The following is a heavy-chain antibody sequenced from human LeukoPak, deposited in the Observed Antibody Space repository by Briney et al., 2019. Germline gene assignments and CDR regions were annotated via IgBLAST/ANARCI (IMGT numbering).Heavy chain of an antibody. Sequence: GGSLRLSCAASGFTFTTYAMNWVRQAPGKGLEWVSVISGSGGSTYYADSVKGRFTISRDNSKNTLYLEVNSLRAEDTAVYYCAKDAQRGFDYSNSLDKWGQGTLVTVSS. CDR1: GFTFTTYA. D-gene: IGHD4-11*01. CDR2: ISGSGGST. J-gene: IGHJ4*02. CDR3: AKDAQRGFDYSNSLDK. V-gene: IGHV3-23*01.